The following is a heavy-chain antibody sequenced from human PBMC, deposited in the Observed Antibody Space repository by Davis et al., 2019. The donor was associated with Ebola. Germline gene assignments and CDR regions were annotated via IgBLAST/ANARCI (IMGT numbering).Heavy chain of an antibody. CDR1: GFTFSRYW. CDR2: IKEDGSEK. V-gene: IGHV3-7*03. CDR3: ARDRGGYSGYGFDY. Sequence: PGGSLRLSCAASGFTFSRYWMNWVRQAPGKGLQWVADIKEDGSEKYYVDSVEGRFTISRDNAKNSLYLQMNCLRSEDTAVYYCARDRGGYSGYGFDYWGQGTLITVSS. J-gene: IGHJ4*02. D-gene: IGHD5-12*01.